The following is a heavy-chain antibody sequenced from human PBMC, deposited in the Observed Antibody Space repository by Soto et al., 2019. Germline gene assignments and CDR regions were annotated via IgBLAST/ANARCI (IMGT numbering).Heavy chain of an antibody. V-gene: IGHV5-10-1*01. Sequence: GESLKISCKGCGYTFNNYWITWLRQMPGKGLEWMARIDPSDSYTTYSSSFQGHVTISADKSFSTAYLQCSRLKPSDPAMYFWATSPGYSYGYWQYWGQGTRVIV. J-gene: IGHJ4*02. CDR3: ATSPGYSYGYWQY. CDR1: GYTFNNYW. CDR2: IDPSDSYT. D-gene: IGHD5-18*01.